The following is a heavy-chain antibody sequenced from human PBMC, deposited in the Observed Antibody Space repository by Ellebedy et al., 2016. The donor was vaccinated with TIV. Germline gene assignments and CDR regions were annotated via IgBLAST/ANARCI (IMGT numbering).Heavy chain of an antibody. CDR2: INHSGDT. V-gene: IGHV4-34*01. Sequence: SETLSLTXAVYGGSFSGYYWSWIRQSPGQGLEWIGEINHSGDTNYNPSLKSRVTISVDTSKNQFSLRLTSVTAADTALYFCARGRTSAVTKPMYFDYWGQGTLVTVSS. J-gene: IGHJ4*02. D-gene: IGHD2-2*01. CDR3: ARGRTSAVTKPMYFDY. CDR1: GGSFSGYY.